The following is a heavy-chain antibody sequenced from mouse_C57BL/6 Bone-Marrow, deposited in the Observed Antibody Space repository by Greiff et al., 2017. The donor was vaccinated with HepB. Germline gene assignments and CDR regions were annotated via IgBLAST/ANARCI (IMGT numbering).Heavy chain of an antibody. D-gene: IGHD1-2*01. V-gene: IGHV2-3*01. CDR1: GFSLTSYG. CDR3: ANAASVLRWGRRYFDV. J-gene: IGHJ1*03. Sequence: VKLMESGPGLVAPSQSLSITCTASGFSLTSYGVRWVRQPPGKGLEWLGVIWGDGGTTYHSALITRLSISKDNYDNQVFLKQNSLRTDDTAANYCANAASVLRWGRRYFDVWGTGTTLTVSS. CDR2: IWGDGGT.